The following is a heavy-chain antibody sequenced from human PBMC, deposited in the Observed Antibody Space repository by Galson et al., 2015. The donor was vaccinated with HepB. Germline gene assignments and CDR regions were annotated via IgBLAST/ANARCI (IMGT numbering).Heavy chain of an antibody. D-gene: IGHD6-13*01. CDR1: GFTVTNYG. CDR3: ARDGGAASGTWYYFNL. V-gene: IGHV3-33*01. J-gene: IGHJ4*02. Sequence: SLRLSCAASGFTVTNYGIHWVRQAPGAGLEWVAVIWFDGSKTNYAESVKGRFSISRYDSKNPVTLQMKSLRAEDTAIYYCARDGGAASGTWYYFNLWGQGTLVSVSS. CDR2: IWFDGSKT.